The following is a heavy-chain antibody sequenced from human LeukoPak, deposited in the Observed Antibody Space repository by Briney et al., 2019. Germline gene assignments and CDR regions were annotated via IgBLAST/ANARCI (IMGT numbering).Heavy chain of an antibody. D-gene: IGHD3-10*01. Sequence: GASVKVSCKASGGTFISYAISWVGQAPGQGLEWMGWISAYNGNTNYAQKLQGRVTMTTDTSTSTAYMELRSLRSDDTAVYYCARDEYSQSGYMDVWGKGTTVTVSS. CDR1: GGTFISYA. J-gene: IGHJ6*03. CDR2: ISAYNGNT. CDR3: ARDEYSQSGYMDV. V-gene: IGHV1-18*01.